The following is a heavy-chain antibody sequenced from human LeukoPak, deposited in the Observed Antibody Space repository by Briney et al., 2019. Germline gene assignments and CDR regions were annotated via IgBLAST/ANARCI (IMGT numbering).Heavy chain of an antibody. CDR3: VRDFNTVTTAYLHH. CDR2: ISSSSRHK. CDR1: GFTFSSYS. J-gene: IGHJ1*01. Sequence: PGGSLRLSCAASGFTFSSYSMNWVRQAPGKGLEWVSSISSSSRHKYYADSVKGRFTISRDDATNSVYLQMNSLRAEETAVYYCVRDFNTVTTAYLHHWGQGTLVTVSS. D-gene: IGHD4-17*01. V-gene: IGHV3-21*01.